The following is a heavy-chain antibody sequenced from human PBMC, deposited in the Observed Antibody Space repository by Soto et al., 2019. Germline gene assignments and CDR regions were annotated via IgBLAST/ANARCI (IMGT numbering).Heavy chain of an antibody. CDR1: GYTFTSYA. CDR3: ARDSRIAAAGILFYFDY. V-gene: IGHV1-3*01. Sequence: ASVNVSCKASGYTFTSYAMHWVRQAPGQRLEWMGWINAGNGNTKYSQKFQGRVTITRDTSASTAYMELSSLRSEDTAVYYCARDSRIAAAGILFYFDYWGHGALVTVSS. CDR2: INAGNGNT. J-gene: IGHJ4*01. D-gene: IGHD6-13*01.